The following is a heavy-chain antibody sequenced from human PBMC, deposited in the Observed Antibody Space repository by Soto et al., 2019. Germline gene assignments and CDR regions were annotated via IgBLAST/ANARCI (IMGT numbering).Heavy chain of an antibody. Sequence: GESLKISCRGSGYSFTSYWIGWLGQMPGKGLEWMGSIYPSNANTRYSPSSQGQVTISANKSSSTAYLQWSSRKASDTARYYCARMVSSSSGFDIWGQGTMVTVSS. CDR2: IYPSNANT. V-gene: IGHV5-51*01. J-gene: IGHJ3*02. CDR1: GYSFTSYW. D-gene: IGHD6-6*01. CDR3: ARMVSSSSGFDI.